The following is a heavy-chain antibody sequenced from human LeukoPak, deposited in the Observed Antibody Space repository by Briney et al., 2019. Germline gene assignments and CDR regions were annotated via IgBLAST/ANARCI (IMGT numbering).Heavy chain of an antibody. Sequence: ASVKVPCKXSGYTFTAYYMHWVRQVPRQGLEWMGRINPNSGDTDYAQKFQGRVIMTRDTSISTAYMEVSRLRSDDTAVYYCARVDSGHDYGPSWGQGTTVTVSS. CDR1: GYTFTAYY. CDR3: ARVDSGHDYGPS. D-gene: IGHD5-12*01. CDR2: INPNSGDT. J-gene: IGHJ3*01. V-gene: IGHV1-2*06.